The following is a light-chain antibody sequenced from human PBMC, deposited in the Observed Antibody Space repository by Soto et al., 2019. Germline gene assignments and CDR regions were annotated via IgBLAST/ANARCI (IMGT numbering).Light chain of an antibody. V-gene: IGKV3-20*01. Sequence: EIVLTQSPGTLSLSPGERATLSCRASQSVSSNYLAWYQQKPGKAPRLLIYGASSRATGIPDRFSGSGSGTDFTLTNSGLQPADLAVYYCQQYGSSPATFGGGTKVEIK. CDR1: QSVSSNY. J-gene: IGKJ4*01. CDR2: GAS. CDR3: QQYGSSPAT.